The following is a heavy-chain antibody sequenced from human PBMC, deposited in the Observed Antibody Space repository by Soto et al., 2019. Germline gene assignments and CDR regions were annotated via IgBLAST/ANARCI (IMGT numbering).Heavy chain of an antibody. D-gene: IGHD1-26*01. Sequence: PSETLSLTCTVSGGSINSHYWIWIRQPPGKGLEWIGYIYHSGSTYYNPSLKSRVTISVDRSKNQFSLKLSSVTAADTAVYYCARGVSGSYQGSWFDPWGQGTLVTVSS. CDR1: GGSINSHY. CDR2: IYHSGST. V-gene: IGHV4-59*11. J-gene: IGHJ5*02. CDR3: ARGVSGSYQGSWFDP.